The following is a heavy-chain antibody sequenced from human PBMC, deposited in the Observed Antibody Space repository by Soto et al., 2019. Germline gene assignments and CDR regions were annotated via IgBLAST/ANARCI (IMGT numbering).Heavy chain of an antibody. CDR2: ISWNSGSI. V-gene: IGHV3-9*01. J-gene: IGHJ6*03. D-gene: IGHD3-9*01. CDR1: GFTFDDYA. Sequence: GGSLRLSCAASGFTFDDYAMHWVRQAPGKGLEWVSGISWNSGSIGYADSVKGRFTISRDNAKNSLYLQMNSLRAEDTALYYCAKGRYFDWLLSDLYYYYYYMDVWGKGTTVTVSS. CDR3: AKGRYFDWLLSDLYYYYYYMDV.